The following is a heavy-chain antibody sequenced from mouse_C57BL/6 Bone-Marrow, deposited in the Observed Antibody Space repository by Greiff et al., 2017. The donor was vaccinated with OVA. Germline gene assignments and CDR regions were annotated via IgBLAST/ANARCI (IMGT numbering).Heavy chain of an antibody. CDR3: ARTGTDYFDY. J-gene: IGHJ2*01. CDR1: GYTFTSYG. CDR2: IYPRSGNT. D-gene: IGHD4-1*01. V-gene: IGHV1-81*01. Sequence: VQLQQSGAELARPGASVKLSCKASGYTFTSYGISWVKQRTGQGLEWIGEIYPRSGNTYYNEKFKDKATLTVDKSSSTAYMQLSSLTSEDSAVYYCARTGTDYFDYWGQGTTLTVSS.